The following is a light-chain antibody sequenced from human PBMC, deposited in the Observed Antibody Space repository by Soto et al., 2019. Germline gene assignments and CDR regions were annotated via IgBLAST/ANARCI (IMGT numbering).Light chain of an antibody. Sequence: QSAPTQPASVSGSPGQSITISCTGTSSDVGASNFVSWYQQHPGKAPKLLIYDVSNRPSGVSNRFSGSKSGNTASLTISGLQAEDEADYYCSSYASSSTLDVFGTGTQLTVL. CDR2: DVS. CDR3: SSYASSSTLDV. V-gene: IGLV2-14*03. J-gene: IGLJ1*01. CDR1: SSDVGASNF.